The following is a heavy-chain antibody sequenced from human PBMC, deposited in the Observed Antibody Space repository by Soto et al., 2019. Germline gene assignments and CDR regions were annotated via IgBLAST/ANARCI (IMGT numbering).Heavy chain of an antibody. Sequence: GGSLRLSCAASGFTVSSNYMSWVRQAPGKGLEWVSVIYSGGSTYYADSVKGRFTISRDNSKNTLYLQMNSLRAEDTAVYYCARDGQQPHYYYYGMDVWGQGTTVTVSS. V-gene: IGHV3-53*01. CDR1: GFTVSSNY. J-gene: IGHJ6*02. CDR2: IYSGGST. CDR3: ARDGQQPHYYYYGMDV. D-gene: IGHD6-13*01.